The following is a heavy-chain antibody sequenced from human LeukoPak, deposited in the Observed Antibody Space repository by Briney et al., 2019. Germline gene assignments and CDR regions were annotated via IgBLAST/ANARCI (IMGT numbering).Heavy chain of an antibody. CDR2: IYYSGST. J-gene: IGHJ2*01. Sequence: PSETLSLTCTVSGGSISSSSYYWGWIRQPPGKGLEWIGSIYYSGSTYYNPSLKSRVTISVDTSKNQFSLKLSSVTAADTAVYYCARHHSRNSSGWYTPGGRRYFDLWGRGTLVTVSS. D-gene: IGHD6-19*01. CDR3: ARHHSRNSSGWYTPGGRRYFDL. V-gene: IGHV4-39*01. CDR1: GGSISSSSYY.